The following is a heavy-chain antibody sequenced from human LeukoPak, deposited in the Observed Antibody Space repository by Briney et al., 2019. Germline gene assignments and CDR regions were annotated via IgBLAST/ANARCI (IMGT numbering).Heavy chain of an antibody. J-gene: IGHJ4*02. V-gene: IGHV4-61*01. Sequence: PSETLSLTCTVSGGSVSSGSYYWSWIRQPPGTRLEWIGYVYYSGSTNYNPSLKSRVTISIDTSKNQFSLKLSSVTAADTAVYYCARRAYSSGYYFFDYWGQGTLVTVSS. D-gene: IGHD3-22*01. CDR3: ARRAYSSGYYFFDY. CDR2: VYYSGST. CDR1: GGSVSSGSYY.